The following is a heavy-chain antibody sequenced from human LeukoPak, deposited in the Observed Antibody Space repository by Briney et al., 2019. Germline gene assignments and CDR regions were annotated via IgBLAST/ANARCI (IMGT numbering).Heavy chain of an antibody. D-gene: IGHD6-19*01. CDR3: ARDLVLGWYTVDY. CDR2: FNPGGAIT. J-gene: IGHJ4*02. Sequence: ASVKVSCKTSGYTFDSCYIHWVRQAPGQGLEWMGTFNPGGAITSYAQQFQGRITVTRDASTSTVYMELSGLISEDTAIYYCARDLVLGWYTVDYWGQGTLVTVSS. CDR1: GYTFDSCY. V-gene: IGHV1-46*02.